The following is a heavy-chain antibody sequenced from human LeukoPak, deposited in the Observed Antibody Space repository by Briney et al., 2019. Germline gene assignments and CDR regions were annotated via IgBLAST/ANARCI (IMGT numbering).Heavy chain of an antibody. V-gene: IGHV3-30*18. CDR1: GFTFSSYG. D-gene: IGHD3-9*01. CDR2: ISYDGSNN. Sequence: GGSLRLSCAASGFTFSSYGMHWVRQAPGKGLEWVSVISYDGSNNYYADSVKGRFTISRDNSKNTLYLQMNSLRAEDTALYYCAKEAYDILTGNGCDPWGQGTLVTVSS. CDR3: AKEAYDILTGNGCDP. J-gene: IGHJ5*02.